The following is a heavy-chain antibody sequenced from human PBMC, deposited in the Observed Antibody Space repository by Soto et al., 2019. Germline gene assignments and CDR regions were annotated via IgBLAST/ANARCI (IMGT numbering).Heavy chain of an antibody. Sequence: GGSLRLSCAASGFTFSSYGMHWVRQAPGKGLEWVAVISYDGSNKYYADSVKGRFTISRDNSKNTLYLQMNSLRAEDTAVYYCAKCPDWAARHWFDPWGQGTLVTVSS. J-gene: IGHJ5*02. CDR1: GFTFSSYG. V-gene: IGHV3-30*18. CDR2: ISYDGSNK. D-gene: IGHD6-6*01. CDR3: AKCPDWAARHWFDP.